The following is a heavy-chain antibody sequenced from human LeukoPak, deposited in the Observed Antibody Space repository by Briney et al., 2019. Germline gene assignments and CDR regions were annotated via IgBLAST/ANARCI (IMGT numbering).Heavy chain of an antibody. CDR3: ARPRIWFGNTLEDY. D-gene: IGHD3-10*01. CDR1: GFTVSSNY. CDR2: IYSGGST. J-gene: IGHJ4*02. Sequence: GGSLRLSCAASGFTVSSNYMSWVRQAPGKGLEWASVIYSGGSTYYADSVKGRFTISRDNSKNTLYLQMNSLRAEDTAVYYCARPRIWFGNTLEDYWGQGTLVTVSS. V-gene: IGHV3-53*01.